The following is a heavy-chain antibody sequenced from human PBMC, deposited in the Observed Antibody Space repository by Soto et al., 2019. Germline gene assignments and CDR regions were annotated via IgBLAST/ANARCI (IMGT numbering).Heavy chain of an antibody. CDR1: GYTFTSYA. J-gene: IGHJ4*02. V-gene: IGHV1-3*01. CDR3: ARGPTMIVVVVGGFVDY. Sequence: ASVKVSCKASGYTFTSYAMYWVRQAPGQRLEWMGWINAGNGNTKYSQKFQGRVTITRDTSASTAYMELSSLRSEDTAVYYCARGPTMIVVVVGGFVDYWGQGTLVTVSS. D-gene: IGHD3-22*01. CDR2: INAGNGNT.